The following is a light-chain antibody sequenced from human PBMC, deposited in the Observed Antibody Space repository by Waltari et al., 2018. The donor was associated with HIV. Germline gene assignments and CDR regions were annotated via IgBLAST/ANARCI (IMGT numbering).Light chain of an antibody. Sequence: QSALTQPASASGSPGQSISISCPGTSFDFGTSDPVSWYQQYSGKAPKILIYDDTQRPSGVSNRFSGSKSGNTASLTISGLQAEDEADYYCCSYGGAMSLRVFGTGTKVTV. CDR1: SFDFGTSDP. CDR2: DDT. CDR3: CSYGGAMSLRV. V-gene: IGLV2-23*01. J-gene: IGLJ1*01.